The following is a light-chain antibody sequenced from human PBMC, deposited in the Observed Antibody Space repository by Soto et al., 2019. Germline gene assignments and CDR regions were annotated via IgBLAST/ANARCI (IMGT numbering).Light chain of an antibody. CDR3: QQYGSSPWT. CDR1: QSVGSNY. Sequence: EIVLTQSPGTLSLSPGERATLSCRASQSVGSNYLAWYQQKPGQAPRLLIYAAFGRATGIPDRFGGSGSGTDLTLTISRLEHEDSAVYYCQQYGSSPWTFGQGTKVEVK. J-gene: IGKJ1*01. CDR2: AAF. V-gene: IGKV3-20*01.